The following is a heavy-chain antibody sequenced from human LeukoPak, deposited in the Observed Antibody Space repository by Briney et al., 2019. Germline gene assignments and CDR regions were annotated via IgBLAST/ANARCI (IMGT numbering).Heavy chain of an antibody. CDR2: ISSSSSYI. D-gene: IGHD1-26*01. CDR1: GFTFSSYS. Sequence: GGCLRLSCAASGFTFSSYSMNWVRQAPGKGLEWVSSISSSSSYIYYADSVKGRFTISRDNAKNSLYLQMNSLRAEDTAVYYCAREEYSGSYYFDYWGQGTLVTVSS. J-gene: IGHJ4*02. V-gene: IGHV3-21*01. CDR3: AREEYSGSYYFDY.